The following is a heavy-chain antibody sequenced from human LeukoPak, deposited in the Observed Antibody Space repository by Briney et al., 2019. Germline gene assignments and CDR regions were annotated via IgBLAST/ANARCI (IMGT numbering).Heavy chain of an antibody. D-gene: IGHD3-22*01. J-gene: IGHJ3*02. CDR1: GGSISSYY. CDR3: ARDRYYDSSGDAFDI. Sequence: PSETLSLTCTVSGGSISSYYWSWIRQPPGKGLKWIGYIYYSGSTNYNPSLKSRVTISVDTSKNQFSLKLSSVTAADTAVYYCARDRYYDSSGDAFDIWGQGTMVTVSS. CDR2: IYYSGST. V-gene: IGHV4-59*01.